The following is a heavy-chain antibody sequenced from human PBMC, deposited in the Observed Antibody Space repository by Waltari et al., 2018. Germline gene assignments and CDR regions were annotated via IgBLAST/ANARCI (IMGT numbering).Heavy chain of an antibody. CDR1: GGSISSYY. V-gene: IGHV4-59*01. CDR2: IYYSGST. Sequence: QVQLQESGPGLVKPSETLSLTCTVSGGSISSYYWSWIRPPPGKGLEWIGYIYYSGSTNYNPSLKSRVTISVDTSKNQFSLKLSSVTAADTAVYYCARVTQWLVYTYFDYWGQGTLVTVSS. J-gene: IGHJ4*02. CDR3: ARVTQWLVYTYFDY. D-gene: IGHD6-19*01.